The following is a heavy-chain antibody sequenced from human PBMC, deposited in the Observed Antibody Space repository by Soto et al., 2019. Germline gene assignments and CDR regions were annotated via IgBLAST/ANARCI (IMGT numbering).Heavy chain of an antibody. Sequence: GGSLSLSCTASGFTFGDYAMSWFRQAPGKGLEWVGFIRSKAYGGTTEYAASVKGRFTISRDDSKSIAYLQMNSLKTEDTAVYYCTRERIVLRYFGPLGADAFDIWGQGTMVTVSS. J-gene: IGHJ3*02. CDR3: TRERIVLRYFGPLGADAFDI. CDR2: IRSKAYGGTT. V-gene: IGHV3-49*03. CDR1: GFTFGDYA. D-gene: IGHD3-9*01.